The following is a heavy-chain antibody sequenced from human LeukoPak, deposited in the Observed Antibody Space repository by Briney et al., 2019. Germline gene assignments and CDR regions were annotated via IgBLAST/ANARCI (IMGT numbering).Heavy chain of an antibody. CDR2: IYHSGST. D-gene: IGHD3-16*02. J-gene: IGHJ4*02. Sequence: SETLSLTCAVSGYSISSGYYWGWIRQPPGKGLEWIGSIYHSGSTYHNPSLKSRVTISVDTSKNQFSLKLSSVTAADTAVYYCARRCVWGSYRYTRGNYFDYWGQGTLVTVSS. V-gene: IGHV4-38-2*01. CDR1: GYSISSGYY. CDR3: ARRCVWGSYRYTRGNYFDY.